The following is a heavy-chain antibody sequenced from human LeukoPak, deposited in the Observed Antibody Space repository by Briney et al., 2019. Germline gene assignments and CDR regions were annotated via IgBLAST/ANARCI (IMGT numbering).Heavy chain of an antibody. D-gene: IGHD6-13*01. J-gene: IGHJ4*02. V-gene: IGHV1-18*01. CDR1: GYTFTSYG. CDR2: ISAYNGNT. CDR3: ARDPRIAAAALFDY. Sequence: VASVKVSCKASGYTFTSYGISWVRQAPGQGLDWMGWISAYNGNTNYAQKLQGRVTMTTDTSTSTAYMELRSLRSDDTAVYYCARDPRIAAAALFDYWGQGTLVTVSS.